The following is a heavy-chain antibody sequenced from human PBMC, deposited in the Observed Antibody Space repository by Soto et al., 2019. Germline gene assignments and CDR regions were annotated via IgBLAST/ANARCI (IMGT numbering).Heavy chain of an antibody. J-gene: IGHJ4*01. Sequence: ASVKVSCKTSGYTFSNYAISWVRQAPGQGLEWMGWVSHYNGNANYTEKFKGRVSMTTDTSTTTDYMELTRLTSDETAIYYCARAISIIMDATAYWG. D-gene: IGHD2-8*01. V-gene: IGHV1-18*04. CDR1: GYTFSNYA. CDR3: ARAISIIMDATAY. CDR2: VSHYNGNA.